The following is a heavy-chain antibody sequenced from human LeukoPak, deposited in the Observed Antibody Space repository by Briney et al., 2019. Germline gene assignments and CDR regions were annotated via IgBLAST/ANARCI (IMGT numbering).Heavy chain of an antibody. Sequence: SETLSLTCTVSGGSVGSSPYYWAWVRQPPGRELDWIGSVSCSGRPSYTPSLESRVTISVDTSKNQFFLMFDSVTAADTAVYYCARVPPGYNDVHDALDLWGQGTVVTVSS. J-gene: IGHJ3*01. D-gene: IGHD5-24*01. CDR1: GGSVGSSPYY. V-gene: IGHV4-39*07. CDR3: ARVPPGYNDVHDALDL. CDR2: VSCSGRP.